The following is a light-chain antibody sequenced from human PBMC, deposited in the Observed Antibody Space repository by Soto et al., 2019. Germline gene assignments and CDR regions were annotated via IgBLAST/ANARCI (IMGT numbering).Light chain of an antibody. J-gene: IGKJ4*01. CDR2: AAS. V-gene: IGKV1-12*01. Sequence: QSPGTLSLSPGERATLSCRASQSVSSWLAWYQQKPGKAPKLLIYAASSLQSGVPSRFSGSGSGTDFTLTISSLQPEDFATYYRQQANSFPLTFGGGTKVDIK. CDR3: QQANSFPLT. CDR1: QSVSSW.